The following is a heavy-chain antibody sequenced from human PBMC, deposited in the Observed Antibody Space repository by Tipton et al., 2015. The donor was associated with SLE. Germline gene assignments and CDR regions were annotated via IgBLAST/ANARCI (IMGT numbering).Heavy chain of an antibody. CDR1: GDSISSYY. D-gene: IGHD3-22*01. V-gene: IGHV4-4*07. Sequence: LRLSCTVSGDSISSYYWTWIRQPAGKGLEWIGRIYTSGSTNYNPSLKSRVTISVDTSKNQFSLKLSSVTAADTAVYYCARARNYDSRGSPPDAFDIWGQGTMVTVSS. CDR3: ARARNYDSRGSPPDAFDI. J-gene: IGHJ3*02. CDR2: IYTSGST.